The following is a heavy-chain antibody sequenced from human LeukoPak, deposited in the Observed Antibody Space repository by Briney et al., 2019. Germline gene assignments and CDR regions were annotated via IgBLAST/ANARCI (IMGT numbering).Heavy chain of an antibody. CDR2: ISSSSSYI. Sequence: GGSLRLSCAASGFTFSSYSMNWVRQAPGKGLEWVSSISSSSSYIYYADSVKGRFTISRDNAKNSLYLQMNSLRAGDTAVYYCARRGRSSGWGPLGYWGQGTLVTVSS. J-gene: IGHJ4*02. V-gene: IGHV3-21*01. D-gene: IGHD6-19*01. CDR3: ARRGRSSGWGPLGY. CDR1: GFTFSSYS.